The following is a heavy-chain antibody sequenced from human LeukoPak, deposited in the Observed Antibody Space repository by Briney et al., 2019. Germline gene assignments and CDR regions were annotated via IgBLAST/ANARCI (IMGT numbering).Heavy chain of an antibody. CDR1: GYSISSGYY. Sequence: PSETLSLTCTVSGYSISSGYYWGWIRQPPGKGLEWIGSIYHSGSTYYNPSLKSRVTISVDTSKNQFSLKLSSVTAADTAVYYCARDDPLYYDSSGPHQHWGQGTLVTVSS. J-gene: IGHJ1*01. V-gene: IGHV4-38-2*02. CDR3: ARDDPLYYDSSGPHQH. D-gene: IGHD3-22*01. CDR2: IYHSGST.